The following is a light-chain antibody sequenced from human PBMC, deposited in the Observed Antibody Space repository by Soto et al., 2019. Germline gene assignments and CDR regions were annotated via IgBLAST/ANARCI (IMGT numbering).Light chain of an antibody. J-gene: IGLJ1*01. Sequence: QSALTQPASVSGSPGQSVTISCTGTSSDFGSYKFVSWYQHHPGTVPKVIIYETSKRPSWVSDRFSGSKSGNTASLTISGLQAEDEADYYCFSFTSINTHVFGSGTMVTVL. CDR2: ETS. V-gene: IGLV2-23*01. CDR1: SSDFGSYKF. CDR3: FSFTSINTHV.